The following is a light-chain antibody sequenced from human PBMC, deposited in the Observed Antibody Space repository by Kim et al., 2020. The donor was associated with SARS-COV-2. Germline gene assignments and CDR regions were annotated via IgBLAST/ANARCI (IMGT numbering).Light chain of an antibody. J-gene: IGKJ3*01. V-gene: IGKV1-27*01. CDR1: PDIKNF. Sequence: ASVGNRVNITGRASPDIKNFLAWFQQKPGKAPTLLIYSASALQSGVPSRFSGSTSGTDFTLSISGLQPEDVATYYCQKYDSGPLTFGRGTKVDIK. CDR3: QKYDSGPLT. CDR2: SAS.